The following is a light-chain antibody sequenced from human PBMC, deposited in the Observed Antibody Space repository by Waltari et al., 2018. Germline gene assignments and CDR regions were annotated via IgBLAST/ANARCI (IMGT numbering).Light chain of an antibody. Sequence: IVMTQSPDSLAVSLGERATINCKSSQSILYNSNDKNYLAWYQQKPGQPPKLLIYWASTRESGVPDRFSGSGSGTDFTLTISSLQAEDVAVYYCQQYYSRQTFGQGTKVEI. V-gene: IGKV4-1*01. J-gene: IGKJ1*01. CDR2: WAS. CDR3: QQYYSRQT. CDR1: QSILYNSNDKNY.